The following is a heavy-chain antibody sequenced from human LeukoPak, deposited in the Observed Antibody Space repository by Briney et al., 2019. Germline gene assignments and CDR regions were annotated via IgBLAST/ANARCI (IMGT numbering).Heavy chain of an antibody. CDR3: ARSKGFDYGDYGWFVY. Sequence: PSETLSLTCTVSGGSISRYYWSWIRQPPGKGLEWIGYVYYSGSTNYNPSLKSRVTISVDTSKNQFSLNLTSVTAADTAVYFCARSKGFDYGDYGWFVYWGQGTLVTVS. D-gene: IGHD4-17*01. CDR2: VYYSGST. CDR1: GGSISRYY. J-gene: IGHJ4*02. V-gene: IGHV4-59*08.